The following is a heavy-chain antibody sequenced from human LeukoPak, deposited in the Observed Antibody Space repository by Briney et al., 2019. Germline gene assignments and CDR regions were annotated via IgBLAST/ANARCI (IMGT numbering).Heavy chain of an antibody. CDR3: ARRAMVRGSPYNWFDR. Sequence: SETLSLTCAVYGGSFSDYFWGWLRQPPGKGLEWIGEINHSGRTYYNPSLKSRVTISVDTSKNQFSLKLSSVTAADTAVYYCARRAMVRGSPYNWFDRWGQGTLVTVSS. J-gene: IGHJ5*02. CDR1: GGSFSDYF. D-gene: IGHD3-10*01. CDR2: INHSGRT. V-gene: IGHV4-34*01.